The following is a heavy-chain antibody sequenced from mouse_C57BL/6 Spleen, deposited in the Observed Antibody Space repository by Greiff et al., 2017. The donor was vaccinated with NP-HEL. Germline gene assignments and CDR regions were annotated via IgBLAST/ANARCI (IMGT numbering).Heavy chain of an antibody. CDR3: ATHYGSTPLWYFDV. CDR2: INPYNGDT. V-gene: IGHV1-20*01. D-gene: IGHD1-1*01. CDR1: GYSFTGYF. J-gene: IGHJ1*03. Sequence: EVQLQQSGPELVKPGDSVKLSCKASGYSFTGYFMNWVMQSHGKSLEWIGRINPYNGDTFYNQKFKGKATLTVDKSSSTAHMELRSLTSEDSAVYYCATHYGSTPLWYFDVWGTGTTVTVSS.